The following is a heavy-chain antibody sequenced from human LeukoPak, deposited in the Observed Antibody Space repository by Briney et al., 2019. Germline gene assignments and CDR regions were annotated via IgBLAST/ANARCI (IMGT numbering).Heavy chain of an antibody. D-gene: IGHD3-3*01. CDR2: TKPDGSAE. V-gene: IGHV3-7*01. CDR1: GFTFRNYW. CDR3: ARDGGLITNFDY. J-gene: IGHJ4*02. Sequence: GGSLRLSCAASGFTFRNYWMGWVRQAPGKGLGWVANTKPDGSAEYYADSVRGRFTTSRDNANNFLYLQMNSLRAEDTAVYYCARDGGLITNFDYWGQGTLVTVSS.